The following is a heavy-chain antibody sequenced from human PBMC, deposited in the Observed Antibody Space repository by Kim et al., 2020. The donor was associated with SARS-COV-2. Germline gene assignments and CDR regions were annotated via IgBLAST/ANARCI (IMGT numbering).Heavy chain of an antibody. CDR1: GYSFSSSW. V-gene: IGHV5-51*01. CDR2: IYLGDSDT. D-gene: IGHD2-2*01. CDR3: VKHTTSSADP. J-gene: IGHJ5*02. Sequence: GESLKISCKGSGYSFSSSWIALVRQMPGKGLEWMGIIYLGDSDTRYSPSFKGQVTISADKSISTAYLQWSSLKASDTAIYYCVKHTTSSADPWGQGTLVTVSS.